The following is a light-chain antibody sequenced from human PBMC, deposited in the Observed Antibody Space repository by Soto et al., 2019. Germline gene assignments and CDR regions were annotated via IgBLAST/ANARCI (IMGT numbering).Light chain of an antibody. CDR1: QDINSH. V-gene: IGKV1-16*02. Sequence: DIQMTQSPSSVSASVGDRVTITCRASQDINSHLAWFQQKPGKAPKSLISHASSLQSGVPLNFSGSGSGTDFSLTISSLQPEDFATYYCQQYHSHPVTFGGGTKVEIK. CDR3: QQYHSHPVT. J-gene: IGKJ4*01. CDR2: HAS.